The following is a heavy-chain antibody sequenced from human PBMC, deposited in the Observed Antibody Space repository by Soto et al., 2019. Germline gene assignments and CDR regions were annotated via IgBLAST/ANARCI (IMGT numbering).Heavy chain of an antibody. CDR1: GFTFSSYA. Sequence: GGSLRLSFAASGFTFSSYAMHWVRQAPGKGLEWVAVISYDGSNKYYADSVKGRFTISRDNSKNTLYLQMNSLRAEDTAVYYCAPNERSISGSHYFYYYGMEVWGQGTTVTVSS. D-gene: IGHD3-10*01. CDR3: APNERSISGSHYFYYYGMEV. CDR2: ISYDGSNK. V-gene: IGHV3-30-3*01. J-gene: IGHJ6*02.